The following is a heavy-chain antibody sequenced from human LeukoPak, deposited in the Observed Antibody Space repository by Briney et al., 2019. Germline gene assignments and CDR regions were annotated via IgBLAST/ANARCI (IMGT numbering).Heavy chain of an antibody. CDR3: ARGGGIAARPVDY. Sequence: ASVKVSCKASGYTFTGYYMHWVRQAPGQGLEWMGRINPNSGGTNYAQKFQGRVTMTRDTSISTAYMELSRLRSDDTAVYYSARGGGIAARPVDYWGQRTLVTVFS. CDR2: INPNSGGT. D-gene: IGHD6-6*01. V-gene: IGHV1-2*06. J-gene: IGHJ4*02. CDR1: GYTFTGYY.